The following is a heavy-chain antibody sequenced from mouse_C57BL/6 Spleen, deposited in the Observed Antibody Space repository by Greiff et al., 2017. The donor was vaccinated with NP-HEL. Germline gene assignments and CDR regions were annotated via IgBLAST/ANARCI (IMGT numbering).Heavy chain of an antibody. J-gene: IGHJ2*01. CDR1: GYAFSSSW. D-gene: IGHD1-1*02. CDR3: ARWGVAGYFDY. CDR2: IYPGDGDT. Sequence: QVQLKQSGPELVKPGASVKISCKASGYAFSSSWMNWVKQRPGQGLEWIGRIYPGDGDTNYNGKFKGKATLTADKSSSTAYMQLSSLTSEDSAVYFCARWGVAGYFDYWGQGTTLTVSS. V-gene: IGHV1-82*01.